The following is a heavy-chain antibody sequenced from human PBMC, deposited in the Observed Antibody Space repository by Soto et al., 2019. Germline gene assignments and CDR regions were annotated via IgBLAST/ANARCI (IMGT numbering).Heavy chain of an antibody. J-gene: IGHJ4*02. Sequence: PGGSLRLSCAASGFTFSSYAMSWVRQAPGKGLEWVSAISGSGGSTYYADSVKGRFTISRDNSKNTLYLQMNSLRAEDTAVYYFAKDSPDYYGSGSYRIFDYWGQGTLVTVSS. D-gene: IGHD3-10*01. CDR2: ISGSGGST. V-gene: IGHV3-23*01. CDR1: GFTFSSYA. CDR3: AKDSPDYYGSGSYRIFDY.